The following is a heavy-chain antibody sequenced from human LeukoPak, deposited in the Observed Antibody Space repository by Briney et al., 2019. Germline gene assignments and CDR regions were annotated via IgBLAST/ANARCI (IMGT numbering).Heavy chain of an antibody. V-gene: IGHV3-23*01. CDR2: ISGSGGST. J-gene: IGHJ4*02. CDR3: AKEPSSIAARQPSCY. D-gene: IGHD6-6*01. Sequence: RGSLRLSCAASGFTFSSYAVSWVRQAPGKGLEWVSAISGSGGSTYYADSVKGRFTISRDNSKNTLYLQMNSLRAEDTAVYYCAKEPSSIAARQPSCYWGQGTLVTVSS. CDR1: GFTFSSYA.